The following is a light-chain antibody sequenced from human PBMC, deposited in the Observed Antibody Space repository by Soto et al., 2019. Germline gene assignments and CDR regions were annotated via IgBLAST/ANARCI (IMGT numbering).Light chain of an antibody. Sequence: QSVLSEPPSASGTPGQRVSMSCSGSSSNIGGNYVYWYQQLPGTAPKLLIYVNDQRPSGVPDRFSGSKSGTSASLAISGLRSEDEADYYCATWDDSLSSVVFGGGTKLTVL. CDR1: SSNIGGNY. CDR3: ATWDDSLSSVV. CDR2: VND. J-gene: IGLJ2*01. V-gene: IGLV1-47*01.